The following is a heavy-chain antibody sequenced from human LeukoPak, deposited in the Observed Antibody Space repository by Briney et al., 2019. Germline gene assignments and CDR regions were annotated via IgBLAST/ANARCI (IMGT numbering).Heavy chain of an antibody. V-gene: IGHV3-30*18. CDR1: GFTFSSYG. CDR3: AKDYDILTGYEAAFDY. CDR2: ISYDGSNK. D-gene: IGHD3-9*01. J-gene: IGHJ4*02. Sequence: GGSLRLSCAASGFTFSSYGMHGVRQAPGKGLERVAVISYDGSNKYYADSVKGRFTISRDNSKNTLYLQMNSLRAEDTAVYYCAKDYDILTGYEAAFDYWGQGTLVTVSS.